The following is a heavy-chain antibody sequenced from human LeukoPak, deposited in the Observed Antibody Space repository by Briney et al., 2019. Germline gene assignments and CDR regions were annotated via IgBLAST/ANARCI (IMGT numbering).Heavy chain of an antibody. D-gene: IGHD2-15*01. Sequence: PSQTLSLTCAVSGGSISSGGYSWSWIRQPPGKGLEWIGYIYYSGSTNYNPSLKSRVTISVDTSKNQFSLKLSSVTAADTAVYYCARDLGYCSGGSCYPLYYFDYWGQGTLVTVSS. CDR2: IYYSGST. CDR1: GGSISSGGYS. V-gene: IGHV4-30-4*07. CDR3: ARDLGYCSGGSCYPLYYFDY. J-gene: IGHJ4*02.